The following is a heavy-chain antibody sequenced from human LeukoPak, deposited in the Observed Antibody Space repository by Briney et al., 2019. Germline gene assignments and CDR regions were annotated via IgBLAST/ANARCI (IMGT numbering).Heavy chain of an antibody. CDR1: GFTFSSYA. J-gene: IGHJ4*02. Sequence: GGSLRLSCAASGFTFSSYAMSWVRQAPGKGLEWVSAISGSGGSTYYADSVKGRFTISRDNSKNTLYLQMNSLRAEDTAVYYCAKEPPYYYGDYVLVGFKFSDPSWGQGTLVTVSS. CDR2: ISGSGGST. V-gene: IGHV3-23*01. CDR3: AKEPPYYYGDYVLVGFKFSDPS. D-gene: IGHD4-17*01.